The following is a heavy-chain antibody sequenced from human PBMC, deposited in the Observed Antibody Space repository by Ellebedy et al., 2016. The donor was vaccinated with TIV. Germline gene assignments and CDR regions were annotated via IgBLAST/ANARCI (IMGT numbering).Heavy chain of an antibody. J-gene: IGHJ4*02. D-gene: IGHD2-8*01. V-gene: IGHV1-18*04. CDR3: ARDLRGSLKGGY. CDR1: GYSFSIFG. CDR2: ISIYNGTT. Sequence: AASVMVSCKASGYSFSIFGFSWVRQAPGQGLEWMGSISIYNGTTKYSQKFQGRVNMTTDTSTTTVYMELRSLRSDETAVYYCARDLRGSLKGGYWGQGTLVTVSS.